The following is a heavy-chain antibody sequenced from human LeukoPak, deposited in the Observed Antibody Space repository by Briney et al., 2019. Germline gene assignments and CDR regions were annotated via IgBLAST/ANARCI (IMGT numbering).Heavy chain of an antibody. V-gene: IGHV4-34*01. D-gene: IGHD3-16*02. J-gene: IGHJ5*02. CDR3: ARRRPGGSYRHSNWFDP. CDR1: GGSFSGYY. CDR2: INHSGST. Sequence: PSETLSLTCAVYGGSFSGYYWSWIRQPPGKGLEWIGEINHSGSTNYNPSLKSRVTISVDTSKNQFSLKLSSVTAADTAVYYCARRRPGGSYRHSNWFDPWGQGTLVTVSS.